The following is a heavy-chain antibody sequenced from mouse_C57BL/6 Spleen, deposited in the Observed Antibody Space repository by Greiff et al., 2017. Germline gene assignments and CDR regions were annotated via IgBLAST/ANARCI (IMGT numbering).Heavy chain of an antibody. V-gene: IGHV1-15*01. CDR1: GYTFTDYE. CDR3: TRELGEGAWFAY. D-gene: IGHD4-1*01. J-gene: IGHJ3*01. CDR2: IDPETGGT. Sequence: VQLQESGAELVRPGASVTLSCKASGYTFTDYEMHWVKQTPVHGLEWIGAIDPETGGTAYNQKFKGKAILTADKSSSTAYMELRSLTSEDSAVYYCTRELGEGAWFAYWGQGTLVTVSA.